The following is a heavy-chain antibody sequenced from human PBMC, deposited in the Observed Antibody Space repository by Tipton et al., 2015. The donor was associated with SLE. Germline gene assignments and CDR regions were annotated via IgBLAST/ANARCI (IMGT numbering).Heavy chain of an antibody. V-gene: IGHV3-23*03. J-gene: IGHJ6*02. CDR1: GFTFSSYA. Sequence: SLRLSCAASGFTFSSYAMSWVRQAPGKGLEWVSVIYSGGSTYYADSVKGRFTISRDNSKNTLYLQMNSLRAEDTAVYYCARDPYYGDYHYGMDVWGQGTTVTVSS. CDR2: IYSGGST. D-gene: IGHD4-17*01. CDR3: ARDPYYGDYHYGMDV.